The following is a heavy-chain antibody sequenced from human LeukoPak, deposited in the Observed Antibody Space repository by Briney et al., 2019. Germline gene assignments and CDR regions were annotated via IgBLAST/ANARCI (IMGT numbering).Heavy chain of an antibody. CDR1: GGSISSSSYY. J-gene: IGHJ5*02. V-gene: IGHV4-39*01. CDR2: IYYSGST. CDR3: AATMVRGVFITLFYSGWFDP. Sequence: SETLSLTCTVSGGSISSSSYYWGWIRQPSGKGLEWIGSIYYSGSTYYNPSLKSRVTISVDTSKNQFSLKLSSVTAADTAVYYCAATMVRGVFITLFYSGWFDPWGQGTLVTVSS. D-gene: IGHD3-10*01.